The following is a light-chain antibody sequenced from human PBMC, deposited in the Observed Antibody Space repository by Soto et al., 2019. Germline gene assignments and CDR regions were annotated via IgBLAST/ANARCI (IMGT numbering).Light chain of an antibody. CDR3: RSYTSSSTVV. V-gene: IGLV2-14*01. CDR2: DVS. Sequence: QSVLTQPASVSGSPGQSITISCKGTSSDVGGYNYVSWYQQHPGKAPKLMIYDVSNRPSGVSNRFDGSKSGNTASLTISGLQAEDEADYYCRSYTSSSTVVFGGGTQLTVL. J-gene: IGLJ2*01. CDR1: SSDVGGYNY.